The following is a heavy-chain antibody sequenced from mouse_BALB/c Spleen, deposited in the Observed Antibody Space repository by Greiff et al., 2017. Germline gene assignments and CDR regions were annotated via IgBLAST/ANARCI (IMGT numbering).Heavy chain of an antibody. J-gene: IGHJ3*01. Sequence: EVQLVESGGGLVKPGGSLKLSCAASGFTFSSYTMSWVRQTPEKRLEWVATISSGGSYTYYPDSVKGRFTISRDNAKNTLYLQMSSLKSEDTAMYYCSTTSPFAYWGQGTLVTVSA. CDR3: STTSPFAY. CDR2: ISSGGSYT. D-gene: IGHD2-1*01. CDR1: GFTFSSYT. V-gene: IGHV5-6-4*01.